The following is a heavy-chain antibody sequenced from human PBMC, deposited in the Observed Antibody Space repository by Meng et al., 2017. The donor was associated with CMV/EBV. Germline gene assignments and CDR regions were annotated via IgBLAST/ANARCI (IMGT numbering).Heavy chain of an antibody. V-gene: IGHV1-46*01. CDR3: ARARITMVRGVIGYYYYGMDV. Sequence: ASVKVSCKASGYTFTSYYMHWVRQAPGQGLEWMGIINPSCGSTSYAQKFQGRVTMTRDTSTSTVYMELSSLRSEDTAVYYCARARITMVRGVIGYYYYGMDVWGQGTTVTVSS. CDR1: GYTFTSYY. D-gene: IGHD3-10*01. CDR2: INPSCGST. J-gene: IGHJ6*02.